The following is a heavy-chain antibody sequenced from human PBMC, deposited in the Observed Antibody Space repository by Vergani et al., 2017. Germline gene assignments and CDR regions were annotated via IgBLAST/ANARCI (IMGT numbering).Heavy chain of an antibody. J-gene: IGHJ4*02. V-gene: IGHV4-61*10. CDR3: ARGTEEVTTYFDY. Sequence: QVQLQESGPGLVKPSETLSLTCTVSGGSVSSGSYYWSWIRQPAGKGLEWIWYIYHSGSTHDNPSLKSLVTMSVDTSKNQFSLKLSSVTAADTAVYYCARGTEEVTTYFDYWGQGTLVTVSS. CDR2: IYHSGST. D-gene: IGHD1-14*01. CDR1: GGSVSSGSYY.